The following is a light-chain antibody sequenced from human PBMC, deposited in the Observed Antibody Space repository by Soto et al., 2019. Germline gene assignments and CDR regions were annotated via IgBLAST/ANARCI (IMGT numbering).Light chain of an antibody. CDR2: AVS. V-gene: IGKV1-33*01. Sequence: IQLTQSPSSLSASVGETVTITCRASQDIDNSLNWYQHKPRKAPKLLVYAVSFLETGVPSRFSGRGSGTVFSLTINSLQSDDFATYYCQQHDGRPTMTFGQGTRLDSK. CDR1: QDIDNS. J-gene: IGKJ5*01. CDR3: QQHDGRPTMT.